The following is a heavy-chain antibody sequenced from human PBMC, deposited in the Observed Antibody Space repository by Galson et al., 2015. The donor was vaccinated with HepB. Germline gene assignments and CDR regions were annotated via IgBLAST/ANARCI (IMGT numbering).Heavy chain of an antibody. CDR3: AKQRKKSVEMATIDY. Sequence: SLRLSCAASGFTFSSYAMSWVRQAPGKGLEWVSAISGSGGSTYYADSVKGRFTISRDNSKNTLYLQMNSLRAEDTAVYYCAKQRKKSVEMATIDYWGQGTLVTVSS. D-gene: IGHD5-24*01. J-gene: IGHJ4*02. CDR2: ISGSGGST. CDR1: GFTFSSYA. V-gene: IGHV3-23*01.